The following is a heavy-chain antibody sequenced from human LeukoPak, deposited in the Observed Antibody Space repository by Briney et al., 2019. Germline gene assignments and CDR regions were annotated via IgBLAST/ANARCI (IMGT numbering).Heavy chain of an antibody. Sequence: ASVKVSCKASGYTFTGHYMHWVRQAPGHGLEWMGWIHAGTGDTNYAQKFQGRVTMTRDTSISTAYMELSRLRSDDTAVYYCARDQVIIMESGPYFDYWGQGTLVTVSS. CDR3: ARDQVIIMESGPYFDY. V-gene: IGHV1-2*02. CDR2: IHAGTGDT. CDR1: GYTFTGHY. J-gene: IGHJ4*02. D-gene: IGHD3-9*01.